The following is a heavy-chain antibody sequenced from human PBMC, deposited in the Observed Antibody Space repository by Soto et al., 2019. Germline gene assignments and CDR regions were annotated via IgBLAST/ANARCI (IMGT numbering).Heavy chain of an antibody. V-gene: IGHV3-23*01. D-gene: IGHD4-17*01. Sequence: GGSLRLSCVASGFSFSSYAMSWVRQAPGKGLEWVSAISGSGGSTYYADSVKGRFTISRDNSKNTLYLQMNSLRAEDTAVYYCAKNLQYYGDYFDYWGQGTLVTVSS. CDR1: GFSFSSYA. CDR3: AKNLQYYGDYFDY. J-gene: IGHJ4*02. CDR2: ISGSGGST.